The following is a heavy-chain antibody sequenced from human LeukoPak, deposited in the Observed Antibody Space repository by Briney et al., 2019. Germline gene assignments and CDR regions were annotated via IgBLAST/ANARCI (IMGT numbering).Heavy chain of an antibody. CDR2: VYYSGST. Sequence: KPSETLSLTCTVSGGSINNYYWSWIRQPPGKAVEWIGYVYYSGSTNYNPSLKSRVTISVDSSKTQFSLKLRSTSAAYKSVYFCARDSRYASGRAFDNWGQGTLVTVSS. CDR3: ARDSRYASGRAFDN. CDR1: GGSINNYY. J-gene: IGHJ4*02. V-gene: IGHV4-59*12. D-gene: IGHD6-19*01.